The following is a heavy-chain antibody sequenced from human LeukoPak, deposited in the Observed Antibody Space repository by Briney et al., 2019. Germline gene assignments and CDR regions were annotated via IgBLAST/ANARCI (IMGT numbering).Heavy chain of an antibody. Sequence: ASVKVSCKASGYIFTSYVMHWVRQAPGQRLEWMGWINAGNGNTKSSQKFQGRVTIIRDTSASTAYMEVSSLRSEDTAVYYCARDGVPGEYQLLSHRFDPWGQGTLVTVSS. D-gene: IGHD2-2*01. V-gene: IGHV1-3*01. CDR3: ARDGVPGEYQLLSHRFDP. CDR1: GYIFTSYV. J-gene: IGHJ5*02. CDR2: INAGNGNT.